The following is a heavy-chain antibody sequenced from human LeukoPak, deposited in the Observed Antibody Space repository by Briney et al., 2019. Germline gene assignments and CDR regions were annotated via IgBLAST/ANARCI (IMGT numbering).Heavy chain of an antibody. D-gene: IGHD3-16*02. Sequence: GESLKISCKGSGYSLTNYWIGWVRQMPGKGLEWMVIISPGDSDTSYSPSFQGQVTISVDKSISTAYLQWNSLKASDTAMYYCARVRLDYDYVWGSYRAPSYYYYMDVWGKGTTVTVSS. J-gene: IGHJ6*03. CDR3: ARVRLDYDYVWGSYRAPSYYYYMDV. CDR1: GYSLTNYW. CDR2: ISPGDSDT. V-gene: IGHV5-51*01.